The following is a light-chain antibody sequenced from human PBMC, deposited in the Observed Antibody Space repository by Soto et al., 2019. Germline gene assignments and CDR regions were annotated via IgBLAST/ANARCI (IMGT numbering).Light chain of an antibody. Sequence: EIQMTQSPSTLSASLGERVTLTCRASQSISSCLAWYQQKPGKAPKLLIYKASSLDSGIPSRFSGSGSGTEFTLTISSLQPDDFAVYYCQQYNSYSTYTFGQGTKLEIK. V-gene: IGKV1-5*03. CDR2: KAS. J-gene: IGKJ2*01. CDR3: QQYNSYSTYT. CDR1: QSISSC.